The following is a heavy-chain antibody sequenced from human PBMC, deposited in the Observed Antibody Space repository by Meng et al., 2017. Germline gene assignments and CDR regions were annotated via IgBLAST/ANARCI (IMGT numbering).Heavy chain of an antibody. CDR3: ARERVTTRALDP. J-gene: IGHJ5*02. D-gene: IGHD4-11*01. V-gene: IGHV4-34*01. CDR1: GGSFSGYY. Sequence: SETLSLTCAVYGGSFSGYYCSWIRQPPGKGLEWMGEINHSGSTNYNPSLKSRVTISVDTSKNTFSLKLSSVTAADTAVYYCARERVTTRALDPWGQGTLVTVSS. CDR2: INHSGST.